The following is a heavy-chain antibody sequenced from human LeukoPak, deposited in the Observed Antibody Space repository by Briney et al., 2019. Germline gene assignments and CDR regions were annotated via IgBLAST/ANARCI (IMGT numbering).Heavy chain of an antibody. J-gene: IGHJ4*02. CDR1: GFTVSSNY. D-gene: IGHD2-2*02. V-gene: IGHV3-53*01. Sequence: GGSLRLSCAASGFTVSSNYMSWVRQAPGKGLEWVSVIYSGGSTYYADSVKGRFTISRDNSKNSLYLQMNSLRAEDTAVYYCARDLEVVVPAAILGGMEDYWGQGTLVTVSS. CDR2: IYSGGST. CDR3: ARDLEVVVPAAILGGMEDY.